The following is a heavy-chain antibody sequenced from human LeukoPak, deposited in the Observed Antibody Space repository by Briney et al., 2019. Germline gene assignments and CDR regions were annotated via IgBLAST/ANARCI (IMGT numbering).Heavy chain of an antibody. Sequence: ASVKVSCKASGYTFTSYGISWVRQAPGQGLEWMGWISAFNGNTNYAQKLQDRVTMTTDTSTSTAYMELRSLTYDDTAVYYCARGGDIAYYYYYMDIWGKGTTVTISS. CDR2: ISAFNGNT. J-gene: IGHJ6*03. CDR3: ARGGDIAYYYYYMDI. CDR1: GYTFTSYG. D-gene: IGHD5-12*01. V-gene: IGHV1-18*01.